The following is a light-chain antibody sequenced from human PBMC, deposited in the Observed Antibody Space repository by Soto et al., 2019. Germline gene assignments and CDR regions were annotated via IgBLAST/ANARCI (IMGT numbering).Light chain of an antibody. CDR2: SNN. Sequence: DLTQPPSASGTPGQRVNISCSGSNSNNRSNTVNWYQQLQGTAPKLLIYSNNQRPSGVPDRFSGSKSGNSESLAISGLKSENEADYCCALWHDRQHGYVLRTAAQGTVF. CDR1: NSNNRSNT. V-gene: IGLV1-44*01. J-gene: IGLJ1*01. CDR3: ALWHDRQHGYVLRTAAQGTV.